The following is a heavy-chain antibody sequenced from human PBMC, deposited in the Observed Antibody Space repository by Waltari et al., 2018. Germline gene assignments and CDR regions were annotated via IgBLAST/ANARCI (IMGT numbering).Heavy chain of an antibody. CDR1: GDSINTHH. V-gene: IGHV4-59*11. CDR3: ARDLGGFNHFDWFLSI. Sequence: VQLQESGPGLVKPSETLSLTCTVSGDSINTHHWAWIRQPPGKGLEWIGYAYYTGRTNYNPSLRSRLTISVDTSKNQFSLNLNSVTAADTAVYYCARDLGGFNHFDWFLSIWGPGTMVTVSS. J-gene: IGHJ3*02. D-gene: IGHD3-9*01. CDR2: AYYTGRT.